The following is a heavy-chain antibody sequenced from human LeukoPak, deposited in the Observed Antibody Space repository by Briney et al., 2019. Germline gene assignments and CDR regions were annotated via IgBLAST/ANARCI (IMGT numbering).Heavy chain of an antibody. CDR1: GGSISSGGYY. CDR2: IYHSGST. D-gene: IGHD2-8*01. CDR3: ASYCTNGVCTYYFDY. V-gene: IGHV4-39*07. J-gene: IGHJ4*02. Sequence: SETLSLTCTVSGGSISSGGYYWGWIRQPPGKGLEWIGSIYHSGSTYYNPSLKSRVTISVDTSKNQFSLKLSSVTAADTAVYYCASYCTNGVCTYYFDYWGQGTLVTVSS.